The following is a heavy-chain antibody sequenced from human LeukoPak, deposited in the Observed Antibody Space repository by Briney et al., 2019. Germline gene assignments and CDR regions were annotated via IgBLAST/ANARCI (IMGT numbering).Heavy chain of an antibody. V-gene: IGHV4-59*13. CDR1: SGSISSYY. D-gene: IGHD4-23*01. J-gene: IGHJ2*01. CDR3: ARFPIPDSTTVVTAGWYFDL. Sequence: PSETLSLTCTVFSGSISSYYWSWIRQPPGKGLEYIGYIYYSGSSSYNPSLKSRVTISMDTSKNQFSLKLTSVTAADTAVYYCARFPIPDSTTVVTAGWYFDLWGRGTLVTVSS. CDR2: IYYSGSS.